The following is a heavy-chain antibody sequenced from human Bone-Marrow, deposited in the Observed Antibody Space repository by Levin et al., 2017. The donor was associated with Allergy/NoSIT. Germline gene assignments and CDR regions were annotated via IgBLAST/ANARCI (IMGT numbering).Heavy chain of an antibody. CDR1: GGSISSSSYY. D-gene: IGHD3-9*01. V-gene: IGHV4-39*01. CDR2: IYYSGST. J-gene: IGHJ3*02. CDR3: ARQYPPTIRYVDWPHAFDI. Sequence: SETLSLTCTVSGGSISSSSYYWGWIRQPPGTGLEWIGSIYYSGSTYYNPSLKSRVTISVDTSKNQFSLKLSSVTAADTAVYYCARQYPPTIRYVDWPHAFDIWGQGTMVTVSS.